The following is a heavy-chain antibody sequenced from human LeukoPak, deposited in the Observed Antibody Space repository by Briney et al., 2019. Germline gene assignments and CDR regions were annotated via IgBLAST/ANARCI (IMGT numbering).Heavy chain of an antibody. J-gene: IGHJ3*01. Sequence: PGGSLRLSCAASGFTFRTYAMSWVRQAPGKGLEWVSAISESGGSTHYADSVKGRFTISRDNSKNTLYLQMNSLRAEDTAVYYCAKERWTTTAFDFWGQGTTVTVSS. CDR1: GFTFRTYA. V-gene: IGHV3-23*01. CDR2: ISESGGST. CDR3: AKERWTTTAFDF. D-gene: IGHD3/OR15-3a*01.